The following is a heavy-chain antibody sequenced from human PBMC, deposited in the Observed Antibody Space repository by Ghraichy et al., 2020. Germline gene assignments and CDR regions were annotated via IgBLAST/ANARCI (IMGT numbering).Heavy chain of an antibody. J-gene: IGHJ4*02. CDR1: GFIFSEYY. Sequence: GGSLRLSCVASGFIFSEYYMSWIRQSPGKGLEWVSYNSSSGGTIYYADSVKGRFTISRDNAKNSVYLQMNSLRDDDTAVYYCARDRWELDYWGRGTLVTVSS. CDR2: NSSSGGTI. CDR3: ARDRWELDY. V-gene: IGHV3-11*01. D-gene: IGHD3-10*01.